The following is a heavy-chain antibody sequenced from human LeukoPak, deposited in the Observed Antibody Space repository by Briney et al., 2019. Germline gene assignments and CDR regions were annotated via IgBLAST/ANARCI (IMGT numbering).Heavy chain of an antibody. CDR2: ISAYNGNT. J-gene: IGHJ5*01. CDR3: AKGGAAPPGNWFDS. D-gene: IGHD1-26*01. CDR1: GYTFTSYG. V-gene: IGHV1-18*03. Sequence: GASVKVSCKASGYTFTSYGISWVRQAPGQGLEWMGWISAYNGNTNYAQKLQDRVTITRDSSATTAYMELSSLRSEDMAVYYCAKGGAAPPGNWFDSWGQGTLVTVSS.